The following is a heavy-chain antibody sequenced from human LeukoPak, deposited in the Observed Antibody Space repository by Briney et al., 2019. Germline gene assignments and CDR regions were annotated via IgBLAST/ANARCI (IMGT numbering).Heavy chain of an antibody. Sequence: ASVRVSCKASGYTFTSYGISWVRQAPGQGLERMGWISGYNGNPNYTQKFQGRVTMNTDTSTSTAYMELRSLRSDDTAVYYCASGGSGSDVFDYWGQGTLVTVSS. CDR3: ASGGSGSDVFDY. J-gene: IGHJ4*02. D-gene: IGHD3-10*01. V-gene: IGHV1-18*01. CDR2: ISGYNGNP. CDR1: GYTFTSYG.